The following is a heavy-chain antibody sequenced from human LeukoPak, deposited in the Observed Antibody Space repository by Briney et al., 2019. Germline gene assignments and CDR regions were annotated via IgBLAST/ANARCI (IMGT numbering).Heavy chain of an antibody. CDR2: TYYRSKWYD. Sequence: SQTLSLTCAVSGDSFSSNSAAWNWLRQSPSRGLEWLGRTYYRSKWYDDYAASVKSRITINPDTSKNQFSLQLNSVTPEGTAVYYCARAIFGVVDYWGQGTLVTVSS. CDR3: ARAIFGVVDY. J-gene: IGHJ4*02. CDR1: GDSFSSNSAA. V-gene: IGHV6-1*01. D-gene: IGHD3-3*01.